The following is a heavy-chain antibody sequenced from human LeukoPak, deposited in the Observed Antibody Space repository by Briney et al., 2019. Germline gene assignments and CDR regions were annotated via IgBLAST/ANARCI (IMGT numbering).Heavy chain of an antibody. D-gene: IGHD3-22*01. V-gene: IGHV4-61*09. CDR1: DGSVSSAKYY. Sequence: SETLSLTCTVSDGSVSSAKYYWSWIRQTAGKGLEWIGHIYSSGSSNYNPSLTSRVTISVDTSKNQFSLKLTSVTAADTAVYYCAREGDSSGYYFFDYWGQGTLATVSS. CDR2: IYSSGSS. J-gene: IGHJ4*02. CDR3: AREGDSSGYYFFDY.